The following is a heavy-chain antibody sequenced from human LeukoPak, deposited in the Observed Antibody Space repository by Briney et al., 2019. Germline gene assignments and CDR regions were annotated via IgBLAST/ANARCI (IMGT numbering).Heavy chain of an antibody. J-gene: IGHJ3*02. CDR2: ISSSSSYI. V-gene: IGHV3-21*01. CDR1: GFTFSSYS. CDR3: AREAYYYDSSGYSPDAFDI. Sequence: GGSLRLSCEASGFTFSSYSMNWVRQAPGKGLEWVSSISSSSSYIYYADSVKGRFTISRDNAKNSLYLQMNSLRAEDTAVYYCAREAYYYDSSGYSPDAFDIWGQGTMVTVSS. D-gene: IGHD3-22*01.